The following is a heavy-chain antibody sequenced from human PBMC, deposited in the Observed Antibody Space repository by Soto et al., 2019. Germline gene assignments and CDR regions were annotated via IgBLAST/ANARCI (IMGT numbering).Heavy chain of an antibody. Sequence: QVQLVQSGAEVKKPGSSVKVSCKASGGTFSSYTISWVRQAPGQWLEWMGRIIPILGIANYAQKFQGRVTVTADKSTSTAYMELSSLRSEDTAVYYCARQARSYRMDVWGQGTTVTVSS. CDR3: ARQARSYRMDV. J-gene: IGHJ6*02. CDR1: GGTFSSYT. V-gene: IGHV1-69*02. CDR2: IIPILGIA.